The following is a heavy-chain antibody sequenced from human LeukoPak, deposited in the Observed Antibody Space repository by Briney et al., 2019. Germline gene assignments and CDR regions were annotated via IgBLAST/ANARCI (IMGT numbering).Heavy chain of an antibody. Sequence: GGSLRLSCAASGFTFSSYAMSWVRHAPGKGLEWVSYISASGQTIYYADSVKGRFTISRDNARNSLYLQMNSLRAEDTAVYYCARGRYCSGGSCYPNFDYWGQGTLVTVSS. D-gene: IGHD2-15*01. V-gene: IGHV3-48*04. CDR3: ARGRYCSGGSCYPNFDY. CDR1: GFTFSSYA. J-gene: IGHJ4*02. CDR2: ISASGQTI.